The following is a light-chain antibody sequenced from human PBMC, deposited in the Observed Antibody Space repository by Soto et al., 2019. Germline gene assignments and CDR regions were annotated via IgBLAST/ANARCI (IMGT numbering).Light chain of an antibody. Sequence: EIVMTQSPATLSVSPGERATLSCRASQSVSGNLVWYQQKPGQAPRLLIYGASTRATGIPARLSGSGSGTEFTLTISSLQSEDFAVYSCQQYNDWPPTFGQGTKVEIK. CDR1: QSVSGN. J-gene: IGKJ1*01. CDR2: GAS. V-gene: IGKV3-15*01. CDR3: QQYNDWPPT.